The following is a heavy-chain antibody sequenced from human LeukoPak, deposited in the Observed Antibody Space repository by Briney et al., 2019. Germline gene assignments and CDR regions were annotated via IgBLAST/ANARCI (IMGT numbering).Heavy chain of an antibody. V-gene: IGHV3-7*01. CDR2: IKQDESEK. J-gene: IGHJ4*02. CDR1: GFTFKTYW. D-gene: IGHD3-10*01. Sequence: GGSLRLSCEGSGFTFKTYWMSWVRQAPGKGLEWVANIKQDESEKYYVDSVKGRFTISRDNAKSSLYLQMNSLRAEDTAVYYCTRNPGRKFDFWGQGALVTVSS. CDR3: TRNPGRKFDF.